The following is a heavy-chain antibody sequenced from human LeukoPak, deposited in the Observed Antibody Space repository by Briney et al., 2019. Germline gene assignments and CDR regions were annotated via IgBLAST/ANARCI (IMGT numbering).Heavy chain of an antibody. J-gene: IGHJ6*02. D-gene: IGHD2-2*01. V-gene: IGHV1-18*01. CDR2: ISAYNGNT. CDR1: GYTFTSYG. Sequence: ASVKVSCKASGYTFTSYGISWVRQAPGQGLEWMGWISAYNGNTNYAQKLQGRVTMTTDTSTSTAYMELRSLRSDDTAVYYCARDESVGYRSSTSCYSNYYYYGMDVWGQGTTVTVSS. CDR3: ARDESVGYRSSTSCYSNYYYYGMDV.